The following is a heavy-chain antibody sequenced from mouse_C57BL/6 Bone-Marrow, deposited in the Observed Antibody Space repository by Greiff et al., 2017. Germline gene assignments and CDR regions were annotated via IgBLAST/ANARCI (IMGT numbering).Heavy chain of an antibody. J-gene: IGHJ2*01. CDR2: INPNNGGT. Sequence: EVQLQQSGPELVKPGASVKISCKASGYTFTDYYMNWVKQSHGKSLEWIGDINPNNGGTSYNQKLKGKATLTVDKSSITAYMELRSLTSEDSAVYYCARDYYCSSWYFDYWGQGTILTVSS. CDR1: GYTFTDYY. D-gene: IGHD1-1*01. V-gene: IGHV1-26*01. CDR3: ARDYYCSSWYFDY.